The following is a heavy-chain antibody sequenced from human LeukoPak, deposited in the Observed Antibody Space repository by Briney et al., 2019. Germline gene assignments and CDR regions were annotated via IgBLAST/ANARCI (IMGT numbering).Heavy chain of an antibody. CDR2: INPNSGGT. CDR1: GYTFTGYY. J-gene: IGHJ5*02. CDR3: ARDPFYDFWSGYSPRWFDP. V-gene: IGHV1-2*02. D-gene: IGHD3-3*01. Sequence: ASVKVSCKASGYTFTGYYMHWVRQAPGQGLEWMGWINPNSGGTNYAQKFQGSVTMTRDTSISTAYRELSRLRSDDTDVYYCARDPFYDFWSGYSPRWFDPWGQGTLVTVSS.